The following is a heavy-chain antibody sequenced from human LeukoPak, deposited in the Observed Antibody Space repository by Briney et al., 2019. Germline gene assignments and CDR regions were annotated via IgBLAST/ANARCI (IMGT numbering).Heavy chain of an antibody. V-gene: IGHV3-48*03. CDR2: ISGPSGTM. D-gene: IGHD4-23*01. CDR3: ARDSGGQPFDY. J-gene: IGHJ4*02. CDR1: GFTFSSYE. Sequence: PGGSLRLSCAASGFTFSSYEMNWVRQAPGKGLEWVSYISGPSGTMYYADSVRGRFTISRDNAKNSLYLQMNSLRVEDTAIYYCARDSGGQPFDYWGQGTLVTVSS.